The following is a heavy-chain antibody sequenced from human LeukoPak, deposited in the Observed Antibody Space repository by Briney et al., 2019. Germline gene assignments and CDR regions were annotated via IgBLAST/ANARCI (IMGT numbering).Heavy chain of an antibody. CDR1: GFTFSNYW. V-gene: IGHV3-7*03. Sequence: QPGGSLRLSCPASGFTFSNYWMSWVRQAPGKGLEWVANIKHDGGDKHYVDSVKGRFTIARDSAKNSLNLQMNSLRAEDTAVYYCARGGNYDILTGYIFDYWGQGTLVTVSS. D-gene: IGHD3-9*01. CDR3: ARGGNYDILTGYIFDY. CDR2: IKHDGGDK. J-gene: IGHJ4*02.